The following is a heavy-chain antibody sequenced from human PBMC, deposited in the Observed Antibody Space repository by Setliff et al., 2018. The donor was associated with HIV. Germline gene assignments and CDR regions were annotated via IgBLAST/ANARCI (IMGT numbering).Heavy chain of an antibody. D-gene: IGHD3-22*01. V-gene: IGHV1-69-2*01. J-gene: IGHJ4*02. Sequence: SCRASGYTFTDYYMHWVQQAPGKGLEWMGRVDPEDGETIYAEKFQGRVTITADTSTDTAYMELSSLRSEDTAVYYCATVRGGIVVVPDYWGQGTLVTVSS. CDR3: ATVRGGIVVVPDY. CDR1: GYTFTDYY. CDR2: VDPEDGET.